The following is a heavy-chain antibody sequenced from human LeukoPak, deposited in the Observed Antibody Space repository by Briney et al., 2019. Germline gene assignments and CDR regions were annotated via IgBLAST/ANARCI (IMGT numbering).Heavy chain of an antibody. V-gene: IGHV4-4*09. CDR1: GGPISGYY. CDR2: IHSNGYT. D-gene: IGHD1-26*01. Sequence: PSETLSLTCTVSGGPISGYYWSWIRQPPGQGLEWIAYIHSNGYTNYNPSLKSRVTISVDTSKNQFSLKVTSVTAADTAMYYCTKREGPMNGSYDYFDPWGQGTLVTVS. J-gene: IGHJ5*02. CDR3: TKREGPMNGSYDYFDP.